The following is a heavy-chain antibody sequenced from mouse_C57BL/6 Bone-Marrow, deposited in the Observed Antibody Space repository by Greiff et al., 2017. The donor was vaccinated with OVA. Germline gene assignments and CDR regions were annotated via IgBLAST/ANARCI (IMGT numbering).Heavy chain of an antibody. V-gene: IGHV5-6*01. CDR1: GFTFSSYG. J-gene: IGHJ1*03. CDR3: AKHPSPDWYFDV. Sequence: DVQLVESGGDLVKPGGSLKLSCAASGFTFSSYGMSWVRQTPDKRLEWVATISSGGSYTYYPDSVKGRFTISRDNAKNTLYLQMSSLKSDDTAKYYCAKHPSPDWYFDVWGTGTTVTVSS. CDR2: ISSGGSYT.